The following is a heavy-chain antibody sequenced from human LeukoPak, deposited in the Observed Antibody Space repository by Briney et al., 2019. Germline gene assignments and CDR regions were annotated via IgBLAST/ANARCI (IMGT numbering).Heavy chain of an antibody. J-gene: IGHJ4*02. CDR1: GFTFSSYA. D-gene: IGHD6-6*01. CDR3: ARDPDSSSGFDY. Sequence: GGSLRLSCAASGFTFSSYAMHWVRQAPGKGLEWVAVISYDGSNKYYADSVKGRFTISRDNSKNTLYLQMNSLRAEDTAVYYCARDPDSSSGFDYWGQGTLVTVSS. V-gene: IGHV3-30-3*01. CDR2: ISYDGSNK.